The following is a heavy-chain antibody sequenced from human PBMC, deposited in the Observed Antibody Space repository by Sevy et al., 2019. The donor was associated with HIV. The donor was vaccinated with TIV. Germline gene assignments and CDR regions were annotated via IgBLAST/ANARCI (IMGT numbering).Heavy chain of an antibody. CDR2: INRNSGNT. CDR1: GYTFTSYD. J-gene: IGHJ4*02. CDR3: ARRIWVYNASSGYLYYFDY. Sequence: ASVKVSCKASGYTFTSYDINWVRHATGQGLEWMGWINRNSGNTGYAQKFQGRVTMTRNTSISTAYMELSSLRSEDTAAYYCARRIWVYNASSGYLYYFDYWGQGTLVTVSS. V-gene: IGHV1-8*01. D-gene: IGHD3-22*01.